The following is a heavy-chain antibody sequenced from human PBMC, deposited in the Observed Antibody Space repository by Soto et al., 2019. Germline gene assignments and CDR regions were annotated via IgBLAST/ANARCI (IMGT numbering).Heavy chain of an antibody. D-gene: IGHD2-15*01. CDR3: AKPFCSGGSCYSYYYGMDV. J-gene: IGHJ6*02. CDR1: GFTFSSYA. Sequence: EVQLLESGGGLVQPGGSLRLSCAASGFTFSSYAMSWVRQAPGKGLEWVSAISGSGGSTYYADSVKGRFTISRDNSKNTLYLQMNSLRAEDTAVYYCAKPFCSGGSCYSYYYGMDVWGQGTTVTVSS. CDR2: ISGSGGST. V-gene: IGHV3-23*01.